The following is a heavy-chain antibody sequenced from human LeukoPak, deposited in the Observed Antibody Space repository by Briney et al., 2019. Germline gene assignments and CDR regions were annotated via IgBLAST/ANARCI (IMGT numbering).Heavy chain of an antibody. CDR3: ARHHTDYFDY. CDR2: IYYSGST. CDR1: GGSISSYY. J-gene: IGHJ4*02. V-gene: IGHV4-59*08. Sequence: LETLSLTCTVSGGSISSYYWSWIRQPQGKRLEWIGYIYYSGSTSYNPSLKSRVTISVDTSKNQFSLKLSSVTAADTAVYYCARHHTDYFDYWGQGTLVTVSS.